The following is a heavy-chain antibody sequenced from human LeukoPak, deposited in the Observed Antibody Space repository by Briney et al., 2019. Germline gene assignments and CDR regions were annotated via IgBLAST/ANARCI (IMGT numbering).Heavy chain of an antibody. CDR3: AKDVDRGFFDY. V-gene: IGHV3-30*18. CDR2: ILHDGSNQ. D-gene: IGHD3-10*01. J-gene: IGHJ4*02. CDR1: GFTFSSRG. Sequence: PPGGSLRLSCVASGFTFSSRGMHWVRQAPGKGLEWVAVILHDGSNQNYGDSVRGRFTISRDNSKNTMYLQMNSLRAEDTAVYYCAKDVDRGFFDYWGQGTLVTVSS.